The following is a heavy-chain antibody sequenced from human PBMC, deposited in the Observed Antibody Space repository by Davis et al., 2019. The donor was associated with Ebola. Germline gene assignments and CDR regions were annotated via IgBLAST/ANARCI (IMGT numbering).Heavy chain of an antibody. D-gene: IGHD3-22*01. CDR3: ARGYYDSSGYYPPNY. Sequence: GSLRLSCAASGFTFSSYWMHWVRQAPGKGLVWVSRINSDGSSTSYADSVKGRFTISRDNAKNTLYLQMNSLRAEDTAVYYCARGYYDSSGYYPPNYWGQGTLVTVSS. J-gene: IGHJ4*02. CDR1: GFTFSSYW. CDR2: INSDGSST. V-gene: IGHV3-74*01.